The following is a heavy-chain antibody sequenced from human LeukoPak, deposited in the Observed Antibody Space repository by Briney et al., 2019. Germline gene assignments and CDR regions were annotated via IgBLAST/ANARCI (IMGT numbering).Heavy chain of an antibody. CDR2: VYQSGTT. Sequence: SETLSLTCTVSGFSISSGHYWGWVRQPPGAGLEWIGSVYQSGTTYYNPSLKSRVTTSVDMSRNQFSLRLRPVTAADTAVYYCARIFIRNGYSSYFDCWGQGTLVTVSS. V-gene: IGHV4-38-2*02. D-gene: IGHD5-18*01. CDR3: ARIFIRNGYSSYFDC. CDR1: GFSISSGHY. J-gene: IGHJ4*02.